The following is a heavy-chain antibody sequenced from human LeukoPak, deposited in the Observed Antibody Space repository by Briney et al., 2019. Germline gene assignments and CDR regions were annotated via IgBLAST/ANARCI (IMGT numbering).Heavy chain of an antibody. CDR3: ARDAIRAAAGTFDC. J-gene: IGHJ4*02. D-gene: IGHD6-13*01. CDR1: GYTFTGYY. V-gene: IGHV1-2*02. Sequence: ASVKVSCKASGYTFTGYYMHWVRQAPGQGLEWMGWINPNSGGTNYAQKFQGRVTMTRDTSISTAYMELSRLRSDDTAVYYCARDAIRAAAGTFDCWGQGTLVTVSS. CDR2: INPNSGGT.